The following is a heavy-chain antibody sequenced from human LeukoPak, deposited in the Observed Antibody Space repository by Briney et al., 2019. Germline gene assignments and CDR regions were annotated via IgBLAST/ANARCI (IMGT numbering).Heavy chain of an antibody. D-gene: IGHD6-13*01. J-gene: IGHJ4*02. V-gene: IGHV4-61*01. Sequence: KPSETLALTCTVSGDPIGGYSNYTWSWIRQPPGKGLEWIGYIYYHGSTNYNPSLKSRVTISVDTSKNQFSLKLGSVTAADTAVYFCAREYSAFDYWGQGTLVTVSS. CDR3: AREYSAFDY. CDR1: GDPIGGYSNY. CDR2: IYYHGST.